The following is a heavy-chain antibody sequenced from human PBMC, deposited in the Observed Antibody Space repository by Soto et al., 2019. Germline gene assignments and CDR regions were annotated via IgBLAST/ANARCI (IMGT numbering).Heavy chain of an antibody. Sequence: GGSLRLSCAASGFTFSSYGMHWVRQAPGKGLEWVAVIWYDGSNKYYADYVKGRFTISRDNSKNTLYLQMNSLRAEDTAVYYCAREGNYGDYYYYYYMDVWGKGTTVTVS. CDR3: AREGNYGDYYYYYYMDV. J-gene: IGHJ6*03. D-gene: IGHD4-17*01. CDR2: IWYDGSNK. CDR1: GFTFSSYG. V-gene: IGHV3-33*01.